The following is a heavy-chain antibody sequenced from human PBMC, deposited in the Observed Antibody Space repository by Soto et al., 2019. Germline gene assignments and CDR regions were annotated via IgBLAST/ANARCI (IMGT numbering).Heavy chain of an antibody. CDR3: ARDVSSDTTGFRGYDL. J-gene: IGHJ4*02. V-gene: IGHV1-69*01. D-gene: IGHD3-10*01. CDR2: FIPIFVSA. CDR1: GGTVSSYA. Sequence: QLHLVQSGAEVKKAGSSVKVSCKASGGTVSSYAITWVRQAPGKGLEWMGVFIPIFVSAHYAPKFQGRITITAHECTSTAYMEFIDLTSEDTAIYYCARDVSSDTTGFRGYDLWGQGTQVTVSS.